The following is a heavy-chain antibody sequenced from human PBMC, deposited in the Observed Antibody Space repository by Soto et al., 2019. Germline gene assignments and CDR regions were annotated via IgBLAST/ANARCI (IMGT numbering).Heavy chain of an antibody. CDR3: TRESVAGITGLDY. J-gene: IGHJ4*01. Sequence: GGSLRLSCAASGFNVGAFAVNWVRQAPGKGLEWVSGISVSDAFIYYADSVRGRFSISRDASENILYLQMNSLRVDDTALYYCTRESVAGITGLDYWG. V-gene: IGHV3-23*01. CDR1: GFNVGAFA. CDR2: ISVSDAFI. D-gene: IGHD1-20*01.